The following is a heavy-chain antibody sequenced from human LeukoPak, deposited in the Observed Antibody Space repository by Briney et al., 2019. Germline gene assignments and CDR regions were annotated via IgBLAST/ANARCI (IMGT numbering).Heavy chain of an antibody. V-gene: IGHV3-53*05. CDR1: GFTVSSNY. CDR3: AREYYDSSGYYYY. D-gene: IGHD3-22*01. J-gene: IGHJ4*02. CDR2: IYSGGST. Sequence: GGSLRLSCAASGFTVSSNYMSWVRQAPGKGLEWVSVIYSGGSTYYADSVKGRFTISRDNSKNTLYLQMNSLRAEDMAVYYCAREYYDSSGYYYYWGQGTLVTVSS.